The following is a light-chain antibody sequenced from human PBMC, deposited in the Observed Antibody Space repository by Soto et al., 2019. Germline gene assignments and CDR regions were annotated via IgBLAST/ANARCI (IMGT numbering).Light chain of an antibody. Sequence: EIVLTQSPVTLSLSPGERATLSCRASQSVSSDYLAWYQQKPGQTPKVLIYRASSRATGIPDRFSGSGSGTVYTLNIIILEPEDVSVYYCQQYGSSPLTFGVGTKLEIK. CDR1: QSVSSDY. V-gene: IGKV3-20*01. CDR2: RAS. CDR3: QQYGSSPLT. J-gene: IGKJ4*01.